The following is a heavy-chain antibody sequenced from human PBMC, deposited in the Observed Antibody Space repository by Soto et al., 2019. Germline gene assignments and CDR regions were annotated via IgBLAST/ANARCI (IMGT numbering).Heavy chain of an antibody. V-gene: IGHV3-21*01. CDR3: ARPVYDFWSGTYYYYGMDV. D-gene: IGHD3-3*01. CDR2: ISSSSSYI. Sequence: PGGSLRLSCAASGFTFSSYSMNWVRQAPGKGLEWVSSISSSSSYIYYADSVKGRFTISRDNAKNSLYLQMNSLRAEDTAVYYCARPVYDFWSGTYYYYGMDVWGQGTTVTVSS. J-gene: IGHJ6*02. CDR1: GFTFSSYS.